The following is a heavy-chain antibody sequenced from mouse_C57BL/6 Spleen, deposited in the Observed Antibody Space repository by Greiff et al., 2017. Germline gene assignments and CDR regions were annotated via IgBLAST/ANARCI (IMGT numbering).Heavy chain of an antibody. CDR3: ARGGVVASDY. D-gene: IGHD1-1*01. CDR1: GYTFTSYW. V-gene: IGHV1-55*01. Sequence: QVQLKQPGAELVKPGASVKMSCKASGYTFTSYWITWVKQRPGQGLEWLGDIYPGSGSTNYNEKFKSKATLTVDTSSSTAYMQLSSLTSEDSAVYYCARGGVVASDYWGQGTTLTVSS. CDR2: IYPGSGST. J-gene: IGHJ2*01.